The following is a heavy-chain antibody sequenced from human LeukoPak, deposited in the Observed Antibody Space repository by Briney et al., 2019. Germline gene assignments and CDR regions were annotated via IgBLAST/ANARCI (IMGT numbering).Heavy chain of an antibody. CDR1: GFTFNDYT. CDR2: ITWDGVNK. Sequence: GGSLRLSCAASGFTFNDYTMHWARQAPGKGLEWVSLITWDGVNKYYADSVKGRFTISRDNSKNSLYLQMNSLRTEDTALYYCAKDIRGSSGWYYSDNWGQGTLVTVSS. CDR3: AKDIRGSSGWYYSDN. V-gene: IGHV3-43*01. J-gene: IGHJ4*02. D-gene: IGHD6-19*01.